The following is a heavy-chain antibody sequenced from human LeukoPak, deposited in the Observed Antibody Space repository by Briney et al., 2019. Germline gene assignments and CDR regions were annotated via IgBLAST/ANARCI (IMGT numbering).Heavy chain of an antibody. Sequence: PSETLSLTCTVSGGSISSYSWSWIRQPPGKGLEWIGYIYYSGSTNYNPSLKSRVTISVDTSKNQFSLKLSSVTAADTAVYYCAGYCSSTSCNFDYWGQGTLVTVSS. V-gene: IGHV4-59*01. J-gene: IGHJ4*02. D-gene: IGHD2-2*01. CDR2: IYYSGST. CDR1: GGSISSYS. CDR3: AGYCSSTSCNFDY.